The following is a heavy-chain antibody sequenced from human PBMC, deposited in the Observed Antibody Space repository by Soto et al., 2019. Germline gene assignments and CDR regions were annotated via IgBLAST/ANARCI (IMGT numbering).Heavy chain of an antibody. D-gene: IGHD1-20*01. CDR1: GASISGSYYY. CDR2: VFYTGFT. CDR3: ATSQKGYNWNYFDH. J-gene: IGHJ4*02. Sequence: SETLSLTCAVSGASISGSYYYWAWLRQSPGKGPEWIGSVFYTGFTSYNPSLESRVSVSVDTSKSQFSLKLSAVTAADTAVYYCATSQKGYNWNYFDHWGQGALVTVYS. V-gene: IGHV4-39*01.